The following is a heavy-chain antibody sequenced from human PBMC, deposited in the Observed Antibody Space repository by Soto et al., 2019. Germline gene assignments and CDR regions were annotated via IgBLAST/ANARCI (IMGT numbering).Heavy chain of an antibody. CDR2: ISSSSSYI. D-gene: IGHD3-22*01. CDR1: GFTFSSYS. J-gene: IGHJ4*02. V-gene: IGHV3-21*01. Sequence: EVQLVESGGGLVKPGGSLRLSCAASGFTFSSYSMNWVRQAPGKGLEWVSSISSSSSYIYYADSVKGRFTISRDNAKNSLYRQMNSLRAEDTAVYYCARSYYDSSGYFPEGYWGQGTLVTVSS. CDR3: ARSYYDSSGYFPEGY.